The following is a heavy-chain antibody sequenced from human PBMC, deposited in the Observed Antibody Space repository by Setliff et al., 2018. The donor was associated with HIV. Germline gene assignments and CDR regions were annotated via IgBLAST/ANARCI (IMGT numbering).Heavy chain of an antibody. CDR1: GGSFSNFF. CDR3: ARPSAGGGYNYWYFDL. J-gene: IGHJ2*01. V-gene: IGHV4-4*09. Sequence: PSETLSLTCTVSGGSFSNFFWNWIRQPPGKGLEWIGYINSSGTTNYNPSLKSRVNISIDPSKNHFTLRLSSVTVADTAVYYCARPSAGGGYNYWYFDLWGRGALVTVSS. D-gene: IGHD5-12*01. CDR2: INSSGTT.